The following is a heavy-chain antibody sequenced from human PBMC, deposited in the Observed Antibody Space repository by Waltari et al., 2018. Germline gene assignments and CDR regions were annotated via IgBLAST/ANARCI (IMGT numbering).Heavy chain of an antibody. J-gene: IGHJ4*02. CDR1: GFTFSTHW. CDR3: ARSRKSRPRYFDY. V-gene: IGHV3-7*01. Sequence: EVQLVESGGGLVKPGGSLRLSCAASGFTFSTHWMSWVRQAPGKGLEWVANIKQDGSVKDYVDSVKGRFTISRDNAKNSVYLQMNSLGVEDTAVYYCARSRKSRPRYFDYWGQGTLVTVSS. CDR2: IKQDGSVK.